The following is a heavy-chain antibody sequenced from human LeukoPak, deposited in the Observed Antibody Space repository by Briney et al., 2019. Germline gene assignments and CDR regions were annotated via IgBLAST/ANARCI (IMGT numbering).Heavy chain of an antibody. CDR3: AKDTYDLWSGCFDY. CDR2: ISGDGGST. Sequence: GGSLRLSCAASGFTFDDYAMHWVRQVPGKGLEWVPLISGDGGSTYYADSVKGRFTISRDNSKNSLYLQMHSLRTEDTALYYCAKDTYDLWSGCFDYWGQGTLVTVSS. CDR1: GFTFDDYA. D-gene: IGHD3-3*01. V-gene: IGHV3-43*02. J-gene: IGHJ4*02.